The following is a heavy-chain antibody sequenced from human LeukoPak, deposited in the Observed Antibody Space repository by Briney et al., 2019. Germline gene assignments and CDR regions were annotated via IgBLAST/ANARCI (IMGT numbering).Heavy chain of an antibody. CDR3: TRALLLWFGELSGDDY. Sequence: PGGSLRLSCTASGFTFCDYAMSWFRRAPGKGLEWVGFTRSKAYGGTTEYAASVKGRFTISRDDSKSIAYLQMNSLKTEDTAVYYCTRALLLWFGELSGDDYWGQGTLVTVSS. CDR1: GFTFCDYA. J-gene: IGHJ4*02. V-gene: IGHV3-49*03. CDR2: TRSKAYGGTT. D-gene: IGHD3-10*01.